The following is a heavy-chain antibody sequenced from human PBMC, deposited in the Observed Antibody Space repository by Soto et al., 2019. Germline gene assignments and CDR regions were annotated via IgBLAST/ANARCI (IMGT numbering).Heavy chain of an antibody. D-gene: IGHD3-22*01. V-gene: IGHV5-51*01. CDR2: IFPSDSDT. J-gene: IGHJ5*02. CDR3: ARKDKSGYFNWFDP. CDR1: GYKFTSSW. Sequence: GESLKISCRTSGYKFTSSWIAWVRQMRGKGLEWMGIIFPSDSDTRYSPSFQGQVTISADRSTSTVFLQWGSLKASDTAVYFCARKDKSGYFNWFDPWGQGTLGTVS.